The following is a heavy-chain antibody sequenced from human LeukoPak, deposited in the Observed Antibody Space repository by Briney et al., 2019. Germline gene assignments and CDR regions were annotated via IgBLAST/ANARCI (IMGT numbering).Heavy chain of an antibody. CDR2: MNPNSGNT. V-gene: IGHV1-8*03. D-gene: IGHD5-24*01. J-gene: IGHJ4*02. CDR1: GYTFTSYD. CDR3: AKGEYHQDGIGENRFDN. Sequence: GASVKVSCKASGYTFTSYDINWVRQATGQGLEWMGWMNPNSGNTGYAQKFQGRVTITRNTSISTAYMELSSLRSEDTAVYYCAKGEYHQDGIGENRFDNWGQGALVTVSS.